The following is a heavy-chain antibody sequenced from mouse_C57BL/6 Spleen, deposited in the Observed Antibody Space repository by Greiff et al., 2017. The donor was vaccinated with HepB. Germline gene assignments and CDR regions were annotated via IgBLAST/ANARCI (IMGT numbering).Heavy chain of an antibody. V-gene: IGHV1-53*01. CDR3: AREGNYYGSSFQAWFAY. CDR2: INPSNGGT. Sequence: QVQLQQPGTELVKPGDSVKLSCKASGYTFTSYWMHWVKQRPGQGLEWIGNINPSNGGTNYNEKFKSKATLTVDKSSSTAYMQLSSLTSEDSAVYYCAREGNYYGSSFQAWFAYWGQGTLVTVSA. D-gene: IGHD1-1*01. J-gene: IGHJ3*01. CDR1: GYTFTSYW.